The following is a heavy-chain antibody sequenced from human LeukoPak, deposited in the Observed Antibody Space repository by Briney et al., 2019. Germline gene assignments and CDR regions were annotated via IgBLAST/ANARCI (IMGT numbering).Heavy chain of an antibody. J-gene: IGHJ6*04. CDR3: AELGITMIGGV. D-gene: IGHD3-10*02. Sequence: GGSLRLSCAASGFTFSKYAMTWVRQAPGKGLEWVSYISSSGSTIYYADSVKGRFTISRDNAKNSLYLQMNSLRAEDTAVYYCAELGITMIGGVWGKGTTVTISS. CDR2: ISSSGSTI. V-gene: IGHV3-48*03. CDR1: GFTFSKYA.